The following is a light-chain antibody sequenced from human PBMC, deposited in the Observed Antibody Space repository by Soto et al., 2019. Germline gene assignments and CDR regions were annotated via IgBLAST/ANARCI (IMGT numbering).Light chain of an antibody. CDR1: SSNIETND. CDR2: SND. V-gene: IGLV1-47*02. CDR3: QSFDIYLSAVV. J-gene: IGLJ2*01. Sequence: QSALTQPPSASGTPGQRVTISCSGSSSNIETNDIYWHQQLPGSAPKLLIYSNDQRPSGVPDRFSASKSGTSASLAISGLRSEDEADYYCQSFDIYLSAVVFGGGTKVTVL.